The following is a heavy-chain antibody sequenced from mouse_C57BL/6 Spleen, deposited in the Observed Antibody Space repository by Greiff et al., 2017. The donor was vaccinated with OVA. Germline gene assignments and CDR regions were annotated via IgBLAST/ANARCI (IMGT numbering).Heavy chain of an antibody. CDR2: INPSTGGT. Sequence: EVKLQESGPELVKPGASVKISCKASGYSFTGYYMNWVKQSPEKSLEWIGEINPSTGGTTYNQKFKAKATLTVDKSSSTAYMQLKSLTSEDSAVYYCARSPITTGVAPGFAYWGQGTLVTVSA. J-gene: IGHJ3*01. CDR3: ARSPITTGVAPGFAY. V-gene: IGHV1-42*01. D-gene: IGHD1-1*01. CDR1: GYSFTGYY.